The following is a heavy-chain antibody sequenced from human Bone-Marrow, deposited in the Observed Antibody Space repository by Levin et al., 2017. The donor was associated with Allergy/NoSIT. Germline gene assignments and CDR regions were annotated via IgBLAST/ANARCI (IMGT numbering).Heavy chain of an antibody. Sequence: KVSCQASGYSFSGYWIGWIRQTPGKGLEWMGIIYPGDSDARYSPSFEGHVTISVDSSLSITYLQWNSLKSSDTAIYYCARVVTAGGVVIIRSGGGWFDPWGPGTLVTVSS. D-gene: IGHD3-16*01. CDR1: GYSFSGYW. CDR3: ARVVTAGGVVIIRSGGGWFDP. CDR2: IYPGDSDA. V-gene: IGHV5-51*01. J-gene: IGHJ5*02.